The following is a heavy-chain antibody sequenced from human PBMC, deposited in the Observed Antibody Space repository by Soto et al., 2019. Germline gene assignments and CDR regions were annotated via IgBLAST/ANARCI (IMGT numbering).Heavy chain of an antibody. D-gene: IGHD2-21*02. J-gene: IGHJ2*01. CDR3: ARIRTVVTPSSWYFDL. Sequence: QGTLKESGPVLVKPTETLTLTCTVSGFSLSNARMGVSWIRQPPGKALEWLVHIFSNDEKSYSIFLKSRLSISKDTSKSQVVLTMTNMDPVDTATYYCARIRTVVTPSSWYFDLWGRGTLVTVPS. CDR1: GFSLSNARMG. CDR2: IFSNDEK. V-gene: IGHV2-26*01.